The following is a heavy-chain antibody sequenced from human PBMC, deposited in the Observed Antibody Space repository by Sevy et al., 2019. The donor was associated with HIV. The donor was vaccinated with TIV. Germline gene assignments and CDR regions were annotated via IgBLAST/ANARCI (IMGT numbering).Heavy chain of an antibody. CDR3: ASSHGKWPTRYMVV. J-gene: IGHJ4*02. V-gene: IGHV4-34*01. CDR2: INHSGST. CDR1: GGSFSGYY. D-gene: IGHD3-10*01. Sequence: SETLSLTCAVYGGSFSGYYWSWIRQPPGKGLEWIGEINHSGSTNYNPSLKSRVTISVDTSKNQFSLKLSSVTAADTAVYYCASSHGKWPTRYMVVWGQGTLVTVSS.